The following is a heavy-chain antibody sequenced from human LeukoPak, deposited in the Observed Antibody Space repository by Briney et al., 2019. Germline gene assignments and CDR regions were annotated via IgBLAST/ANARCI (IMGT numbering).Heavy chain of an antibody. CDR1: GFTFSNYW. CDR3: ERRGMAGTADY. D-gene: IGHD1-7*01. J-gene: IGHJ4*02. V-gene: IGHV3-7*01. CDR2: IKQDGSET. Sequence: PGGSLRLSCEASGFTFSNYWMTWVRQAPGKGLEWVANIKQDGSETYYVDSVKGRFTLSRDNARNSLYLQMNYLGVDDTAVYYCERRGMAGTADYWGPGTLVTVSS.